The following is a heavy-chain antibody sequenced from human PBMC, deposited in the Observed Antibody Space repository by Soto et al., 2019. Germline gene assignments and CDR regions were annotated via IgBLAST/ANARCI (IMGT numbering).Heavy chain of an antibody. Sequence: LSLTCTVSGGSISSYYWSWIRQPPGKGLEWIGYIYYSGSTNYNPSLKSRVTISVDTSKNQFSLKLSSVTAADTAVYYCARAQDIVVVPAAIRQGGGMDVWGQGTTVTVSS. V-gene: IGHV4-59*01. J-gene: IGHJ6*02. CDR3: ARAQDIVVVPAAIRQGGGMDV. CDR1: GGSISSYY. D-gene: IGHD2-2*02. CDR2: IYYSGST.